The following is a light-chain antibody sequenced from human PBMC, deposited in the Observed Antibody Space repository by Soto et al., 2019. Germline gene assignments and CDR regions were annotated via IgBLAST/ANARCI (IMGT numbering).Light chain of an antibody. CDR1: QSVSSSY. J-gene: IGKJ4*01. V-gene: IGKV3-20*01. CDR2: GAS. CDR3: QQYGSSPLT. Sequence: EIVLTQSPGTLSLSPGERATLSCRASQSVSSSYLAWYQQKPGQAPRLLIYGASRRATGIPDRFSGSGSGTDFTFTISRLEPEDFVVYYCQQYGSSPLTFGGGTKVEIK.